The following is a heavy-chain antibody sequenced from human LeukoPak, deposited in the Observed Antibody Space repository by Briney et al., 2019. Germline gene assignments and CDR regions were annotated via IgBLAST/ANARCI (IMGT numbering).Heavy chain of an antibody. CDR3: SRGELLVSNYYYYYMDV. D-gene: IGHD6-6*01. CDR2: INGSGST. V-gene: IGHV4-34*01. J-gene: IGHJ6*03. CDR1: GASFSGNY. Sequence: SETLSLTCAVYGASFSGNYWSWIRQPPGKGLEWIGEINGSGSTNYNPSLKSRVTISVDTSKNQFSLKVSSVTAADTAVYYCSRGELLVSNYYYYYMDVWGKGTTVTVSS.